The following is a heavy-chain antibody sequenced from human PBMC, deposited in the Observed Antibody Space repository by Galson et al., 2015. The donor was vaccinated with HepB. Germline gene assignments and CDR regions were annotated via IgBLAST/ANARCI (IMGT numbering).Heavy chain of an antibody. Sequence: SVKVSCKASGGTFSSYAISWVRQAPGQGLEWMGGIIPIFGIANYAQKFQGRVTITADKSTSTAYMELSSLRSEDTAVYYCARSKSVVVAATLGDVIGLSWFDPWGQGTLVTVSS. V-gene: IGHV1-69*10. CDR1: GGTFSSYA. CDR3: ARSKSVVVAATLGDVIGLSWFDP. J-gene: IGHJ5*02. CDR2: IIPIFGIA. D-gene: IGHD2-15*01.